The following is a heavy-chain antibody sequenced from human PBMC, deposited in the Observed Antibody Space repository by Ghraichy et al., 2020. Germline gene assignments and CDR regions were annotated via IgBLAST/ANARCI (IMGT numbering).Heavy chain of an antibody. Sequence: GGSLRLSCAASGFTFSNAWMSWVRQAPGKGLEWVGRIKSKTDGGTTDYAAPVKGRFTISRDDSKNTLYLQMNSLKTEDTAVYYCTTDLVWVRYCTNGVCYKNYWGQGTLVTVSS. CDR1: GFTFSNAW. CDR2: IKSKTDGGTT. D-gene: IGHD2-8*01. J-gene: IGHJ4*02. V-gene: IGHV3-15*01. CDR3: TTDLVWVRYCTNGVCYKNY.